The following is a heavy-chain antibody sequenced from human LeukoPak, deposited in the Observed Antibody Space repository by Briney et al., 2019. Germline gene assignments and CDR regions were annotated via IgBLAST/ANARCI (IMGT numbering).Heavy chain of an antibody. J-gene: IGHJ6*03. CDR2: IYYSGSN. CDR3: ARGAAAGYYYMDV. D-gene: IGHD6-13*01. Sequence: SETLSLTCTVSGGSISSSSYYWGWIRQPPGKGLEWIRSIYYSGSNYYNPSLKSRVTISVDTSKNQFSLKLSSVTAADTAVYYCARGAAAGYYYMDVWGKGTTVTVSS. CDR1: GGSISSSSYY. V-gene: IGHV4-39*07.